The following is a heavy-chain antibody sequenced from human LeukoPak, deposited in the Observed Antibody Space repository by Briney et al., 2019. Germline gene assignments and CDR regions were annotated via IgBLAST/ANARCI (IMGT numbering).Heavy chain of an antibody. CDR2: SDPENGKT. D-gene: IGHD3-16*01. Sequence: ASVKVSCKVAGYIFKEVSMHWVRQPPGKGLEWMGGSDPENGKTVYAQNFQGRVTMTEDTSTDTAYMELTSLTSDDTAIYYCAIDTVYYDPPSYWGQGTLVTVS. J-gene: IGHJ4*01. CDR3: AIDTVYYDPPSY. CDR1: GYIFKEVS. V-gene: IGHV1-24*01.